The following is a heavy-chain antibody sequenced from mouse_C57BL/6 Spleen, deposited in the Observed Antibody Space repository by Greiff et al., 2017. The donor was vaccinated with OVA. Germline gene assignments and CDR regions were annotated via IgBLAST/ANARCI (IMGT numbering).Heavy chain of an antibody. CDR3: ARHEEVTAYYFDY. CDR2: ISSGGSYT. J-gene: IGHJ2*01. Sequence: EVQRVESGGDLVKPGGSLKLSCAASGFTFSSYGMSWVRQTPDKRLEWVATISSGGSYTYYPDSVKGRFTISRDNAKNTLYLQMSSLKSEDTAMYYCARHEEVTAYYFDYWGQGTTLTVSS. D-gene: IGHD2-2*01. CDR1: GFTFSSYG. V-gene: IGHV5-6*01.